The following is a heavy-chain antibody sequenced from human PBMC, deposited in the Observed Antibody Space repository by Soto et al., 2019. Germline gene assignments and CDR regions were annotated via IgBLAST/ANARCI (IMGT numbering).Heavy chain of an antibody. CDR2: IIPILDIA. CDR1: GGTFRRYT. J-gene: IGHJ4*02. CDR3: ARGFSGSYFDC. Sequence: SVKVSCKASGGTFRRYTITWVRQAPGQGLEWMGRIIPILDIANYAQKFQGRVTITADKSTSTAYMELSSLRSEDTAVYYCARGFSGSYFDCWGQGTLVTVSS. V-gene: IGHV1-69*02. D-gene: IGHD3-10*01.